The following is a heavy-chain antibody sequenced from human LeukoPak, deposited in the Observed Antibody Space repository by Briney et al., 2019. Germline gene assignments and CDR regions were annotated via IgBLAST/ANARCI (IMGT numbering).Heavy chain of an antibody. CDR1: GFTFSSYA. CDR2: ISYDGSNK. J-gene: IGHJ4*02. D-gene: IGHD6-13*01. CDR3: ARESVYQSSSWYGTFDY. Sequence: QPGGSLRLSCAASGFTFSSYAMHWVRQAPGKGLEWVAVISYDGSNKYYADSVKGRFTISRDNSKNTLHLQMNSLRAEDTAVYYCARESVYQSSSWYGTFDYWGQGTLVTVSS. V-gene: IGHV3-30*01.